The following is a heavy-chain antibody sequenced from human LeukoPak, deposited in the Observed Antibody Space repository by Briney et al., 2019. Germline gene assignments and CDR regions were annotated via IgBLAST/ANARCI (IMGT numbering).Heavy chain of an antibody. J-gene: IGHJ6*03. CDR3: ARGEYSSSWYSHLLYYYYYYMDV. CDR2: INTNTGNP. CDR1: GYTFISYA. D-gene: IGHD6-13*01. V-gene: IGHV7-4-1*02. Sequence: GASVKVSCKASGYTFISYAMNWVRQAPGQGLEWMGWINTNTGNPTYAQGFTGRFVFSLDTSVSTAYLQISSLKAEDTAVYYCARGEYSSSWYSHLLYYYYYYMDVWGKGTTVTVSS.